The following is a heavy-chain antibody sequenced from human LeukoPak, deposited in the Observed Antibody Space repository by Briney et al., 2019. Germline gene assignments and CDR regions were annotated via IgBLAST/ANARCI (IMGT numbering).Heavy chain of an antibody. CDR1: GFTFSSYS. D-gene: IGHD3-22*01. CDR2: ISSSSSTI. CDR3: ARGDSSYYYYYGMDV. V-gene: IGHV3-48*04. Sequence: PGGSLRLSCAASGFTFSSYSMNWVRQAPGKGLEWVSYISSSSSTIYYADSVKGRFTISRDNAKNSLYLQMNSLRAEDTAVYYCARGDSSYYYYYGMDVWGQGTTVTVSS. J-gene: IGHJ6*02.